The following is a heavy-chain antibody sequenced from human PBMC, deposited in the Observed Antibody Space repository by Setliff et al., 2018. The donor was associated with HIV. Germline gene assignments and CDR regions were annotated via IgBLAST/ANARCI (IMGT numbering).Heavy chain of an antibody. CDR2: IYYSVST. Sequence: PSETLSLTCTVSGGSMNSHYWSWIRQSPGRGLEWIGYIYYSVSTKYNPSLKSRVSMSIDTSKNQFSLKMSSVTAADTAVYYCARPSLGIGGGSMFNNWGQGTLVTVSS. D-gene: IGHD3-3*01. J-gene: IGHJ4*02. V-gene: IGHV4-59*11. CDR1: GGSMNSHY. CDR3: ARPSLGIGGGSMFNN.